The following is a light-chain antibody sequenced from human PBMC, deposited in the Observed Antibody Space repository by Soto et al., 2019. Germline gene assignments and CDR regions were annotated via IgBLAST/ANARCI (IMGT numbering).Light chain of an antibody. Sequence: IVLTQSPATLSSFQCERDTLSCLASQSVSSSALAWYQQKPGQAPRLLIYGASSRATGIPARFSGSGSGTEFTLTISSLHSEDFAVYYCQQYNNWPEWTSGQVSKADIK. V-gene: IGKV3D-15*01. CDR2: GAS. CDR1: QSVSSS. CDR3: QQYNNWPEWT. J-gene: IGKJ1*01.